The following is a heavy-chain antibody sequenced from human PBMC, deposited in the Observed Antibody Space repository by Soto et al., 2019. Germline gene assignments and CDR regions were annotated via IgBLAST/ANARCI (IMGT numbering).Heavy chain of an antibody. CDR1: GYTFTSYA. CDR2: INAGNGDT. CDR3: ARVGYLYSSSWAYYYYYGMDV. V-gene: IGHV1-3*01. J-gene: IGHJ6*02. D-gene: IGHD6-13*01. Sequence: ASVKVSCKASGYTFTSYAMHWVRQAPGQRLEWMGWINAGNGDTKYSQKFQGRVTITRDTSASTAYMELSSLRSEDTAVYYCARVGYLYSSSWAYYYYYGMDVWGQGTTVTVS.